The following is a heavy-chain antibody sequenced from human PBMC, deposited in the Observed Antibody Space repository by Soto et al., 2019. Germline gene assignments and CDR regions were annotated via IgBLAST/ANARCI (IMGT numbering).Heavy chain of an antibody. CDR2: IIPILGIA. CDR3: ASHRYFDHHTAAWFDP. CDR1: GGTFSSYT. J-gene: IGHJ5*02. D-gene: IGHD3-9*01. V-gene: IGHV1-69*02. Sequence: ASVKVSCKASGGTFSSYTISWVRQAPGQGLEWIGRIIPILGIANYAQKFQGRVTITADKSTSTAYMELSSLRSEDTAVYYCASHRYFDHHTAAWFDPWGQGTLVTVSS.